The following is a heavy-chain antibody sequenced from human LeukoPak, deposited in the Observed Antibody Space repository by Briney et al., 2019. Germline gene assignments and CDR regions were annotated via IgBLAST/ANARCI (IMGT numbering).Heavy chain of an antibody. CDR3: AREYSSGWSRHFDY. V-gene: IGHV1-69*13. J-gene: IGHJ4*02. CDR2: IIPIFGTA. CDR1: GGTFSSYA. D-gene: IGHD6-19*01. Sequence: SVKVSCTASGGTFSSYAISWVRQAPGQGLEWMGGIIPIFGTANYAQKFQGRVTITADESKRTAYMELSSLRSEDTAVYYCAREYSSGWSRHFDYWGQGTLVTVSS.